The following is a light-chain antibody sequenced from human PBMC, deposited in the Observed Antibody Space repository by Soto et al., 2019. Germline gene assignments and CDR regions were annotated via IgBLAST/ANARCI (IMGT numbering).Light chain of an antibody. CDR1: QSVRSN. V-gene: IGKV3-15*01. J-gene: IGKJ5*01. CDR2: DTS. CDR3: QQYNTWFSIT. Sequence: EIVLTQSPGTLSLSPGERATLSCRASQSVRSNLAWYQQKPGQVPRLVIYDTSTRATGVPARFSGSGSGTEFTLTISSLQSEDFAVYYCQQYNTWFSITFGQGTRLEIK.